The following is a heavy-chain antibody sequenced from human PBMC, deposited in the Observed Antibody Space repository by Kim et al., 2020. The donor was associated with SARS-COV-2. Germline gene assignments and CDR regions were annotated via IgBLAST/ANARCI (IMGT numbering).Heavy chain of an antibody. J-gene: IGHJ1*01. D-gene: IGHD2-2*01. CDR3: ARQKHGIPAAPDI. V-gene: IGHV4-39*01. CDR2: VYYSGST. Sequence: SETLSLTCSVSGDSMNSPDYYWAWIRQPPGRGLEWIGAVYYSGSTYYNPSLESRVTLSVDTSENHFSLRVKSVTAADTAVYYCARQKHGIPAAPDIWGQG. CDR1: GDSMNSPDYY.